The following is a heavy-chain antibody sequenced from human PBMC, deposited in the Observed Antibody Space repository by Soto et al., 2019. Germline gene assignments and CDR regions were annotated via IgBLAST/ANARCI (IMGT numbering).Heavy chain of an antibody. CDR3: AISNSSGWYRSYYYYGIDV. D-gene: IGHD6-19*01. CDR2: IIPIFGTA. J-gene: IGHJ6*02. Sequence: QVQLVQSGAEVKKPGSSVKVSCKASGGTFSSYAISWVRQAPGQGLEWMGGIIPIFGTANYAQKFQGRVTLIADESTSPAYMELSSLRSEDTAVYYCAISNSSGWYRSYYYYGIDVWGHGSTVTVSS. CDR1: GGTFSSYA. V-gene: IGHV1-69*01.